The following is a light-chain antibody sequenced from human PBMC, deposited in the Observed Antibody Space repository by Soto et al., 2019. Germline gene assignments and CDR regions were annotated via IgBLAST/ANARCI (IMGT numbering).Light chain of an antibody. CDR1: QGISSA. CDR3: QHIYSTPRRT. Sequence: AIQLTQSPSSLSASVGDRVTITCRASQGISSALAWYQQKPGKAPKLLIYDASSLESGVPSRFSGSGSGTDFTRTISSLQPVYFSTYYCQHIYSTPRRTFGGGT. J-gene: IGKJ4*01. CDR2: DAS. V-gene: IGKV1-13*02.